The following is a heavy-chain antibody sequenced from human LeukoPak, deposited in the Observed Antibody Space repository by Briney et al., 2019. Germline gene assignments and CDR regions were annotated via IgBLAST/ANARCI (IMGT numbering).Heavy chain of an antibody. Sequence: GESLNISCKGCGYSFTSYWIGWVRQMAGKGREGVGMIYPGDSDTRYSPSFQGQGTISADKSISTAYLQRSSLKASDTAMYYCARRGYSYGGYYYYYMDVWGKGTTVTVSS. V-gene: IGHV5-51*01. CDR1: GYSFTSYW. J-gene: IGHJ6*03. D-gene: IGHD5-18*01. CDR3: ARRGYSYGGYYYYYMDV. CDR2: IYPGDSDT.